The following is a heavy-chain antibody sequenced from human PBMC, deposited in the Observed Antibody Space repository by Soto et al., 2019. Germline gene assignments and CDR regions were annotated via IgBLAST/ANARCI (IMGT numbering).Heavy chain of an antibody. D-gene: IGHD2-21*02. CDR1: GFIFDNYS. CDR2: IAGNGAST. CDR3: VHGWYCGGACCFHL. Sequence: PGGSLRLSCAASGFIFDNYSMTWVRQAPGKGLEWVSTIAGNGASTYHADSVQDRFTISRDNSKNTLYLQINSLRAEDTAIYYCVHGWYCGGACCFHLWGRGTLVTVSS. J-gene: IGHJ5*02. V-gene: IGHV3-23*01.